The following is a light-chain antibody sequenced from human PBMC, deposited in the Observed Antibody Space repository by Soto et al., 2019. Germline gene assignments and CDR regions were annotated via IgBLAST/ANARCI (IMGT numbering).Light chain of an antibody. Sequence: DIHMTQSPSTLSASVGDRVTITCRASQSISSWLAWYQQKPGKAPKLLIYDASSLESGVPSRFSGSGSGTEFTPTITXLQPDDFATYYCQQYNSYPWTFGQGTKV. CDR2: DAS. CDR3: QQYNSYPWT. CDR1: QSISSW. J-gene: IGKJ1*01. V-gene: IGKV1-5*01.